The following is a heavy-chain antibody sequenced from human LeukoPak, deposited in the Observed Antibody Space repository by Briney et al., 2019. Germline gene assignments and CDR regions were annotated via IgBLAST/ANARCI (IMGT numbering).Heavy chain of an antibody. D-gene: IGHD6-19*01. J-gene: IGHJ2*01. Sequence: GASVKVSCKASGYTFTTYSISWVRQAPGQGLEWMGWISAYNGNTNYAQKLQGRVTMTTDTSTSTAYMELRSLRSDDTAVYYCARSRLLAVAGPWYFDLWGRGTLVTVSS. CDR1: GYTFTTYS. CDR3: ARSRLLAVAGPWYFDL. CDR2: ISAYNGNT. V-gene: IGHV1-18*01.